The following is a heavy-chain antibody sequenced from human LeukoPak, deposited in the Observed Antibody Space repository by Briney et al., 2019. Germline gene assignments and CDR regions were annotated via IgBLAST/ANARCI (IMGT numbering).Heavy chain of an antibody. D-gene: IGHD2-15*01. Sequence: GGSLRLSCEASGFTFSAYAMTWVRQAPGKGLEWVSSIGSDGKTHYSESVKGRFTISRDNSKNTLYLQMNSLRAEDTAVYYCAREGSDYWGQGTLVTVSS. J-gene: IGHJ4*02. CDR2: IGSDGKT. CDR1: GFTFSAYA. V-gene: IGHV3-23*01. CDR3: AREGSDY.